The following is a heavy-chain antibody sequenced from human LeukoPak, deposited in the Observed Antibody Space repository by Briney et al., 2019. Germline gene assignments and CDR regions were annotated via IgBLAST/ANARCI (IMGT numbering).Heavy chain of an antibody. V-gene: IGHV4-30-4*01. Sequence: SWVRQPPGKGLEWIGYIYYSGSTYYNPSLKSRVTISVDTSKNQFSLKLSSVTAADTAVYYCARGRPTRYYYDSSGPDYWGQGTLVTVSS. CDR2: IYYSGST. D-gene: IGHD3-22*01. J-gene: IGHJ4*02. CDR3: ARGRPTRYYYDSSGPDY.